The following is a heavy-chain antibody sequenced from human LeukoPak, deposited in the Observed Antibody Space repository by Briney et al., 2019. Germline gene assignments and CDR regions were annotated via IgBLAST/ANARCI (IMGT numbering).Heavy chain of an antibody. CDR3: ARGDGYKDFDY. Sequence: SETLSLTCTVSGGSISSGSYYWSWIRQPAGKGLEWIGRIYTSGSTNYTPSLKRRVTISVDTSKNQFSLKLSSVTAADTAVYYCARGDGYKDFDYWGQGTLVTVSS. D-gene: IGHD5-24*01. CDR2: IYTSGST. V-gene: IGHV4-61*02. J-gene: IGHJ4*02. CDR1: GGSISSGSYY.